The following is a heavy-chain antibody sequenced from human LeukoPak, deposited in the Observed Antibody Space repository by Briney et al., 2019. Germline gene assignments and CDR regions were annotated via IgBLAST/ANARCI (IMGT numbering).Heavy chain of an antibody. CDR2: INPNSGGT. D-gene: IGHD6-13*01. Sequence: ASVKVSCKASGYTFTGYYMHWVRQAPGQGLEWMGWINPNSGGTNYAQRFQGRVTMTRDTSISTAYMELSRLRSDDTAVYYCARGIAAAGPFDPWGQGTLVTVSS. J-gene: IGHJ5*02. V-gene: IGHV1-2*02. CDR1: GYTFTGYY. CDR3: ARGIAAAGPFDP.